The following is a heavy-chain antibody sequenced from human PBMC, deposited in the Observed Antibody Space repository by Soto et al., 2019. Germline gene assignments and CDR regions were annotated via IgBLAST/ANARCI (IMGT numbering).Heavy chain of an antibody. J-gene: IGHJ5*02. CDR3: ARSPYGGRQYNWFDH. Sequence: QVQLQESGPGLVKPSETLSLTCTVSDDSFSSYYWNWIRQPPGKGLEWIGYISYSGSTNYNPSLKGRVTISVDTSNNHFSPMLSSVTAADTSVYYCARSPYGGRQYNWFDHWGQGTLVTVSS. CDR1: DDSFSSYY. D-gene: IGHD4-17*01. V-gene: IGHV4-59*08. CDR2: ISYSGST.